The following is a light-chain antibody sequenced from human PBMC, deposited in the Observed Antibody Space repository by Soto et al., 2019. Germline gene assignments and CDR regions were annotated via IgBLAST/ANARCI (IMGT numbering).Light chain of an antibody. CDR1: SCNIGAGYD. V-gene: IGLV1-40*01. Sequence: QSVLTQPPSVSGAPGHRVTISCTGSSCNIGAGYDVHWYQQLPGTAPKLLIYGNSNRPSGVPDRFSGSKSGTSASLAITGLQAEDEADYYCQSYDSSLSGYVFGTGTKVTVL. J-gene: IGLJ1*01. CDR3: QSYDSSLSGYV. CDR2: GNS.